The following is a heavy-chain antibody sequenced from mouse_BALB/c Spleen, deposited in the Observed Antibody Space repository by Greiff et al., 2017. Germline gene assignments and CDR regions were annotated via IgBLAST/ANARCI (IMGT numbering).Heavy chain of an antibody. V-gene: IGHV1-69*02. J-gene: IGHJ2*01. Sequence: QVHVKQPGAELVRPGASVKLSCKASGYTFTSYWINWVKQRPGQGLEWIGNIYPSDSYTNYNQKFKDKATLTVDKSSSTAYMQLSSPTSEDSAVYYCTRSHYYGSSPYYFDYWGQGTTLTVSS. CDR1: GYTFTSYW. CDR3: TRSHYYGSSPYYFDY. D-gene: IGHD1-1*01. CDR2: IYPSDSYT.